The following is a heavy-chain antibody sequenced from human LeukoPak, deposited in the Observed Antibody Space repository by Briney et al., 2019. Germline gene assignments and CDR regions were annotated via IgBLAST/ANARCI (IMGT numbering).Heavy chain of an antibody. V-gene: IGHV3-23*01. J-gene: IGHJ3*01. CDR2: FRASDETT. CDR3: AKSLWAAAGTGAFDF. Sequence: GSLRLSCAASGVTFSSYDMNWVRQAPGKGLEWVSSFRASDETTYYADSVKGRFTISRDKSRNTLYLQMNSLRVEDTAVYYCAKSLWAAAGTGAFDFWGQGTMVTVSS. D-gene: IGHD6-13*01. CDR1: GVTFSSYD.